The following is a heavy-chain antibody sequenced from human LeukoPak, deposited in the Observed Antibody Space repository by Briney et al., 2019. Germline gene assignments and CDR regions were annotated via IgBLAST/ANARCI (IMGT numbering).Heavy chain of an antibody. V-gene: IGHV4-31*03. CDR2: IYYSGST. CDR1: GGSISSGGYY. CDR3: ARAWTGSSRQFDY. Sequence: SETLSLTCTVSGGSISSGGYYWSWIRQHPGKGLEWIGYIYYSGSTYYNPSLKSRVTISVDTSKNQFSLKLSSVTAADTAVYYCARAWTGSSRQFDYWGQGTLVTVSS. J-gene: IGHJ4*02. D-gene: IGHD3/OR15-3a*01.